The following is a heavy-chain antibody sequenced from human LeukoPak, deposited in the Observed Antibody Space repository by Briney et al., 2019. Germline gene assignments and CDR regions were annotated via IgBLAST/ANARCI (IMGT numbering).Heavy chain of an antibody. CDR3: ARAMAIAVAGSDYYYYYGMDV. J-gene: IGHJ6*02. V-gene: IGHV4-39*07. D-gene: IGHD6-19*01. CDR1: GGSISSSSYY. Sequence: ETRSLTCTVSGGSISSSSYYWGWICQPPGKGLEWIGSIYYSGSTYYNPSLKSRVTISVDTSKNQFSLKLSSVTAADTAVYYCARAMAIAVAGSDYYYYYGMDVWGQGTTVTVSS. CDR2: IYYSGST.